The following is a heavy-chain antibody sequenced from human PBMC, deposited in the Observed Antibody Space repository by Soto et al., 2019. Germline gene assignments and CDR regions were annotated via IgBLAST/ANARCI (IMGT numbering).Heavy chain of an antibody. CDR2: ISSSSSYI. Sequence: EVQLVESGGGLVKPGGSLRLSCAASGFTFSSYSMNWVRQAPGKGLEWVSSISSSSSYIYYADSVKGRFTISRDNAKNSLYRQMNSLRAEDTAVHYCARDRMVRTYYGMDVWGQGTTVTVSS. V-gene: IGHV3-21*01. CDR3: ARDRMVRTYYGMDV. J-gene: IGHJ6*02. CDR1: GFTFSSYS. D-gene: IGHD3-10*01.